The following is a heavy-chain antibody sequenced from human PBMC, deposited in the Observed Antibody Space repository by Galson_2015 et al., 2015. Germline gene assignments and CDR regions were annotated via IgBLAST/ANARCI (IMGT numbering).Heavy chain of an antibody. CDR3: ARDVKAGGLRRSPVGIDP. CDR2: IYYSGST. Sequence: TLSLTCTVSGGSISSGGYYWSWIRQHPGKGLEWIGYIYYSGSTYYNPSLKSRVTISVDTSKNQFSLKLSSVTAADTAVYYCARDVKAGGLRRSPVGIDPWGQGTLVTVSS. CDR1: GGSISSGGYY. J-gene: IGHJ5*02. V-gene: IGHV4-31*03. D-gene: IGHD5-12*01.